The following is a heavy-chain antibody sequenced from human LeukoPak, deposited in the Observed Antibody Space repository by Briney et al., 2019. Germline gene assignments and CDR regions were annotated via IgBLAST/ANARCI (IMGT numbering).Heavy chain of an antibody. D-gene: IGHD4-17*01. CDR1: GFTFSSNY. CDR3: ARASSYGDYVGF. J-gene: IGHJ4*02. Sequence: GESLRLSCAASGFTFSSNYMSWVRQAPGKGLEWVSVIYSGGSTYYADSVKGRFTISRDNSKNTLYLQMNGLRAEDTAVYYCARASSYGDYVGFGGQGTLVTVSS. V-gene: IGHV3-53*01. CDR2: IYSGGST.